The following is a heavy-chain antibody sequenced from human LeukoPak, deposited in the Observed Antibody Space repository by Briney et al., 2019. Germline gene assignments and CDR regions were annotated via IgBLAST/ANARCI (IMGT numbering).Heavy chain of an antibody. J-gene: IGHJ5*02. Sequence: GGSLRLSCAASGFTFSSYSMNWVRQAPGKGLEWVSYISSSSSYIYYADSVKGRFTISRDNAKNSLYLQMNSLRAEDTAVYYCARGAPGLHNWFDPWGQGTLVTVSS. V-gene: IGHV3-21*05. D-gene: IGHD5/OR15-5a*01. CDR1: GFTFSSYS. CDR2: ISSSSSYI. CDR3: ARGAPGLHNWFDP.